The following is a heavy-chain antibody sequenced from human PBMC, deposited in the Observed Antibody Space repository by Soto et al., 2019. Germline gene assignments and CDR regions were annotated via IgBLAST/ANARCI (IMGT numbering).Heavy chain of an antibody. D-gene: IGHD3-10*01. CDR1: GFTFSSYG. CDR3: ARDALVYGSGSYWIDP. Sequence: PGGSLRLSCAASGFTFSSYGMHWVRQAPGKGLEWVAVIWYDGSNKYYADSVKGRFTIPRDNSKNTLYLQMNSLRAEDTAVYYCARDALVYGSGSYWIDPWGQGTLVTVSS. CDR2: IWYDGSNK. V-gene: IGHV3-33*01. J-gene: IGHJ5*02.